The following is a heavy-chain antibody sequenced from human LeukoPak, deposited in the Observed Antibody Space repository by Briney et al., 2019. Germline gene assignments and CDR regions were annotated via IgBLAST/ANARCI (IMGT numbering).Heavy chain of an antibody. J-gene: IGHJ4*02. Sequence: KPSETLSLTCAVYGGSFSGYYWSWIRQPPGKGLEWIGEINHSGSTNYNPSLKSRVTISVDTSKSQFSLKLSSVTAADTAVYYCARSRTASLDYWGQGTLVTVSS. CDR3: ARSRTASLDY. D-gene: IGHD2-21*02. CDR2: INHSGST. V-gene: IGHV4-34*01. CDR1: GGSFSGYY.